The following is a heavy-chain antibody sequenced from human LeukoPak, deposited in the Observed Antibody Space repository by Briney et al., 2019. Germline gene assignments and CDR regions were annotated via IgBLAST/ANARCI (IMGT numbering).Heavy chain of an antibody. CDR2: IYYSAST. D-gene: IGHD6-19*01. CDR1: GGSISSSNYY. CDR3: ARHASVDGNWPRPLDY. Sequence: PSETLSLTCTVSGGSISSSNYYWGWIRQPPGKGLEWFGNIYYSASTNYKPSLKTRVTISVDTSKNQFSLKLTSVTAADTAVYYCARHASVDGNWPRPLDYWGQGSLVTVS. V-gene: IGHV4-39*01. J-gene: IGHJ4*02.